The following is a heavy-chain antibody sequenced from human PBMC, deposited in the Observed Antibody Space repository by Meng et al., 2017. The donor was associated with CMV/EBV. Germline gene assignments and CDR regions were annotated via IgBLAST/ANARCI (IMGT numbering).Heavy chain of an antibody. J-gene: IGHJ6*02. CDR3: ASNYDLNYYYYYGMDV. D-gene: IGHD3-3*01. CDR1: GFTFSSYW. Sequence: GESLKISCAASGFTFSSYWMHWVRQAPGKGLVWVSRINSDGSSTSYAGSVKGRFTISRDNAKNTLYLQMNSLRAEDTAVYYCASNYDLNYYYYYGMDVWGQGTTVTVSS. CDR2: INSDGSST. V-gene: IGHV3-74*01.